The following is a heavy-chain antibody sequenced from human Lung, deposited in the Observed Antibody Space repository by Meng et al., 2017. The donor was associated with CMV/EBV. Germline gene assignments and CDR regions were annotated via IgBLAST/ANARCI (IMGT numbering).Heavy chain of an antibody. D-gene: IGHD5-12*01. CDR2: IYHTGSR. Sequence: SXTXSLXCTVSGGSISSYYWSWIRQTPGRQLEYIGYIYHTGSRIYSPSLKTRVTTSLDTSKSQFSLNLNSVTAADTAVYYCASTRYGCYYYDYWGQGMLVT. J-gene: IGHJ4*02. CDR1: GGSISSYY. V-gene: IGHV4-59*01. CDR3: ASTRYGCYYYDY.